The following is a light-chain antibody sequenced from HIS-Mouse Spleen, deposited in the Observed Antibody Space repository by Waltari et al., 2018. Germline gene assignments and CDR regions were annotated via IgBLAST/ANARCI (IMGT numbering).Light chain of an antibody. CDR1: QGIRND. CDR2: AAS. Sequence: AIQMTQSPSSLSASVGDSVTITCRASQGIRNDLGWYQQKPGTAPKVLIYAASSLQSGVPSRFSGRGSGTDVTLTISSLQPEDFATYYCQQFNSYPHTFGQGTKLEIK. CDR3: QQFNSYPHT. J-gene: IGKJ2*01. V-gene: IGKV1-6*01.